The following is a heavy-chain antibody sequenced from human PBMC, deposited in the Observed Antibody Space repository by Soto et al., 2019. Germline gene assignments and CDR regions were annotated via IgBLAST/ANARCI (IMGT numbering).Heavy chain of an antibody. V-gene: IGHV3-13*05. Sequence: GGSLRLSCAASGFTFSSYDMHWVRQATGKGLEWVSAIGTAGDPYYPGSVKGRFTISRENAKNSLYLQMNSLRAGDTAVYYCARGGDSSGYYYSSYYYGMDVWGQGTTVTVSS. D-gene: IGHD3-22*01. J-gene: IGHJ6*02. CDR3: ARGGDSSGYYYSSYYYGMDV. CDR2: IGTAGDP. CDR1: GFTFSSYD.